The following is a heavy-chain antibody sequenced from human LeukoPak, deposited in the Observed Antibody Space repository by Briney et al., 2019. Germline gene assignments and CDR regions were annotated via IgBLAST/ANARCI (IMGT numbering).Heavy chain of an antibody. Sequence: SETLSLTCTVSRGSISGYSWSWIRQSPGGGLEWIGYIYYSGDTAYNPSLRSRVTMSVDTSKNQFSLQLRSMTTADTAVYYCVRGPYGASISKWFDLWGQGTQVSVSP. J-gene: IGHJ5*02. CDR3: VRGPYGASISKWFDL. D-gene: IGHD4/OR15-4a*01. V-gene: IGHV4-59*01. CDR1: RGSISGYS. CDR2: IYYSGDT.